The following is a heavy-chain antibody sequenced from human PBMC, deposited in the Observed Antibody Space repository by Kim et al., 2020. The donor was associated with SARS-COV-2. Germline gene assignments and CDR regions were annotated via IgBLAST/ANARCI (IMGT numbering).Heavy chain of an antibody. Sequence: SETLSLTCAVYGGSLSGYYWSWIRQPPGKGLEWIGEINHSGSTNYNPSLKSRVTISVDTSKNQFSLKLSSVTAADTAVYYCARGGYCSSTSCYEDGMDVWGQGTTVTVSS. CDR1: GGSLSGYY. V-gene: IGHV4-34*01. J-gene: IGHJ6*02. CDR2: INHSGST. CDR3: ARGGYCSSTSCYEDGMDV. D-gene: IGHD2-2*01.